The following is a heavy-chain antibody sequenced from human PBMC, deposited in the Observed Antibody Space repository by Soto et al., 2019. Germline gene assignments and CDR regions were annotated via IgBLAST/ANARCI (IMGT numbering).Heavy chain of an antibody. Sequence: ASVKVACKASGYTFTNYAMHWVRQAPGQKLEWMGWINAGNGNTKYSQKFQGRVTIKRDTSAGTAYMELSSLRYEDTAVFYCAGGPLVWGDDWGGGTAV. CDR3: AGGPLVWGDD. J-gene: IGHJ6*02. D-gene: IGHD3-10*01. CDR2: INAGNGNT. V-gene: IGHV1-3*01. CDR1: GYTFTNYA.